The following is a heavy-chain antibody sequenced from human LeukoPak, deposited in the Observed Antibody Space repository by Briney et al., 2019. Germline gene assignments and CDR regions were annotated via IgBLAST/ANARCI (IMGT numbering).Heavy chain of an antibody. CDR3: ARDLGAAADYYYYYGTDV. J-gene: IGHJ6*02. CDR1: GGTFSSYT. D-gene: IGHD6-13*01. CDR2: IIPILGIA. V-gene: IGHV1-69*04. Sequence: SVKVSCKASGGTFSSYTISWVRQAPGQGLEWMGRIIPILGIANYAQKFQGRVTITADKSTSTAYMELSSLRSEDTAVYYCARDLGAAADYYYYYGTDVWGQGTTVTVSS.